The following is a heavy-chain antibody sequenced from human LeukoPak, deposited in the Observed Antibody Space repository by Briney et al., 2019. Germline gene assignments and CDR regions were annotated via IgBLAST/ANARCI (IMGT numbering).Heavy chain of an antibody. J-gene: IGHJ4*02. D-gene: IGHD4-17*01. CDR1: GYTFTNYG. V-gene: IGHV1-18*01. CDR3: ARDRDYGDYNTQDLFVY. Sequence: ASVTVSCKASGYTFTNYGISWVRQAPGQGLEWMGWISAYNGNTNYAQKLQGRVTMTTDTSTSTAYMELRSLRSDDTAVYYCARDRDYGDYNTQDLFVYWGQGTLVTVSS. CDR2: ISAYNGNT.